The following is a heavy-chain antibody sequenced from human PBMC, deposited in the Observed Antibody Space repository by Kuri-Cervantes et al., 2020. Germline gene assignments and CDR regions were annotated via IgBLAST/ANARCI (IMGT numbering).Heavy chain of an antibody. D-gene: IGHD6-6*01. CDR3: ARGGRTHSAARWWWFDP. CDR2: ISYDGSNK. Sequence: GESLKISCAASGFTFSSYAMHWVRQAPGKGLEWVAVISYDGSNKYYADSVKGRFTISRDNSKNTLYLQMNSLRAEDTAVYYCARGGRTHSAARWWWFDPWGQGTLVTVSS. J-gene: IGHJ5*02. V-gene: IGHV3-30*14. CDR1: GFTFSSYA.